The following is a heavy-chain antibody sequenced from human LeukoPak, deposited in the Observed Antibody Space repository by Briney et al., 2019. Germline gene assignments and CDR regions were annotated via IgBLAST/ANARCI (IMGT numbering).Heavy chain of an antibody. V-gene: IGHV4-59*01. CDR2: IYYSGST. CDR1: GGSISSYY. J-gene: IGHJ6*02. Sequence: SETLSLTCTVAGGSISSYYWSWIRQPPGKGLEWIGYIYYSGSTNYNPSLKSRVTISVDTSKNQFSLKLSSVTAADTAVYYCAREGYSIEHYSYYGTDVWGQGTTVTVSS. D-gene: IGHD5-18*01. CDR3: AREGYSIEHYSYYGTDV.